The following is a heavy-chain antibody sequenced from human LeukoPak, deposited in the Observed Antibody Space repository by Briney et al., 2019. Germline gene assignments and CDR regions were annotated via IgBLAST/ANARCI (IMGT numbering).Heavy chain of an antibody. Sequence: PEGSLRLSCAASGFTFSSYAMSWVRQAPGKGLEWVSVISGSGGSTYYADSVKGRFTISRDNSKNTLYLQMNSLRAEDTAVYYCAKDADSSGWYTRYYFDYWGQGTLVTVSS. CDR3: AKDADSSGWYTRYYFDY. CDR2: ISGSGGST. D-gene: IGHD6-19*01. J-gene: IGHJ4*02. CDR1: GFTFSSYA. V-gene: IGHV3-23*01.